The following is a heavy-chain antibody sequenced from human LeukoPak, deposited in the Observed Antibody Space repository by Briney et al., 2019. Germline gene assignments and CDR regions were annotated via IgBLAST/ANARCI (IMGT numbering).Heavy chain of an antibody. CDR3: ARGRPGSYFDS. V-gene: IGHV3-13*04. Sequence: PGGSLRLSCAASGFTFSTYDMHWVRQATGKGLEWVSAISTTDDTYYPGSVKGRFTVSRENAKSSLYLQMNSLRAEDTAVYYCARGRPGSYFDSWGQGTLVAVSS. J-gene: IGHJ4*02. CDR1: GFTFSTYD. D-gene: IGHD1-26*01. CDR2: ISTTDDT.